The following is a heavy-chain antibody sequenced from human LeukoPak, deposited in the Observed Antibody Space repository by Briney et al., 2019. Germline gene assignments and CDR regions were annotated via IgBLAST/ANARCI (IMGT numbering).Heavy chain of an antibody. Sequence: ASVKVSCKASGYTFTSYDINWVRQATGQGLEWMGWMNPNSGNTGYAQKFQGRVTMTRNTSISTAYMELSSLRSEDTAVYYCARGSDSSSWYGNWFDPWGQGTLVTASS. J-gene: IGHJ5*02. D-gene: IGHD6-13*01. CDR1: GYTFTSYD. CDR3: ARGSDSSSWYGNWFDP. CDR2: MNPNSGNT. V-gene: IGHV1-8*01.